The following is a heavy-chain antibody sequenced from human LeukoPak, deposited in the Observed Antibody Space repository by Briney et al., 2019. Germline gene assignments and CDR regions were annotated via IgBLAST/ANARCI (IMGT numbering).Heavy chain of an antibody. CDR2: INPSGGTT. CDR3: ARDTYGSDY. D-gene: IGHD3-10*01. V-gene: IGHV1-46*01. J-gene: IGHJ4*02. CDR1: GYTFTTYS. Sequence: VASVKVSCKASGYTFTTYSILWVRQAPGQGLEWMGVINPSGGTTSYAQKFQGRVTMTRDTSTSTVYMELSSLRSEDTAVYYCARDTYGSDYWGQGTLVTVSA.